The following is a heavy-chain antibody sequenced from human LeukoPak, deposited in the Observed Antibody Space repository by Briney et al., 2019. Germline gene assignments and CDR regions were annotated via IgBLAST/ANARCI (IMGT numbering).Heavy chain of an antibody. D-gene: IGHD3-22*01. Sequence: ASVKVSCKASGYTFIGYYMHWVRQAPGQGLEWMGWINPNSGGTNYAQKFQGRVTMTRDTSISTAYMELSRLRSDDTAVYYCARAPGYYYDSSGYYYSDYWGQGTLVTVSS. CDR3: ARAPGYYYDSSGYYYSDY. J-gene: IGHJ4*02. CDR1: GYTFIGYY. V-gene: IGHV1-2*02. CDR2: INPNSGGT.